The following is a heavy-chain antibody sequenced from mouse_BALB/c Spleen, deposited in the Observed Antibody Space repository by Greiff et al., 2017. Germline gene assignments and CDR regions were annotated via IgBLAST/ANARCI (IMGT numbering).Heavy chain of an antibody. Sequence: EVKLVESGGGLVQPGGSRKLSCAASGFTFSSFGMHWVRQAPEKGLEWVAYISSGSSTIYYADTVKGRFTISRDNPKNTLFLQMTSLRSEDTAMYYCARGSYGNYFDYWGQGTTLTVSS. V-gene: IGHV5-17*02. CDR1: GFTFSSFG. CDR2: ISSGSSTI. J-gene: IGHJ2*01. D-gene: IGHD2-1*01. CDR3: ARGSYGNYFDY.